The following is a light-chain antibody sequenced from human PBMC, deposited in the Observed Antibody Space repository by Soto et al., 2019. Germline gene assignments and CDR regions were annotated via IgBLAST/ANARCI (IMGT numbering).Light chain of an antibody. V-gene: IGKV3-11*01. CDR2: DAS. CDR1: QSVSSY. Sequence: EIVLTQSPATLSLSPGERATLSCRASQSVSSYLAWYQQKPGQAPRLLIYDASNRATGIPARFSGSGSGTDFPLTISILEPEDFAVYYCQQRSNWPPQITFGPGTKVDIK. CDR3: QQRSNWPPQIT. J-gene: IGKJ3*01.